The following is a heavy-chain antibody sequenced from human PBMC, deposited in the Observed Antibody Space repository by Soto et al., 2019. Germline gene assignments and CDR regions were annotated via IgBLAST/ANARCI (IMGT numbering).Heavy chain of an antibody. V-gene: IGHV3-11*01. CDR2: ISSSGSTI. J-gene: IGHJ3*02. Sequence: QVQLVESGGGLVKPGGSLRLSCAASGFTFSDYYMSWIRQAPGKGLEWVSYISSSGSTIYYADSVKGRFTISRDNAKNSLYLQMNSLRAEDTAVYYCAREAPPYCSGGSCQPSAFDIWGQGTMVTVSS. CDR1: GFTFSDYY. CDR3: AREAPPYCSGGSCQPSAFDI. D-gene: IGHD2-15*01.